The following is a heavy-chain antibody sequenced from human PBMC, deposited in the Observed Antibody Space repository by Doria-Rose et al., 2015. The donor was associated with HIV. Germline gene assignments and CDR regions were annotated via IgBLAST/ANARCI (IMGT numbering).Heavy chain of an antibody. Sequence: QVTLKESGPVLVKPTETPTLTCTVSGVSLSSPGMGVSWIRQPPGKALEWLANIFSDDERSYKTSLKCRLTISRGASKSQVVLTMTDMDPVDTATYYCARIKSSRWYHKYYFDFWGQGTLVIVSA. CDR1: GVSLSSPGMG. D-gene: IGHD6-13*01. CDR2: IFSDDER. V-gene: IGHV2-26*01. CDR3: ARIKSSRWYHKYYFDF. J-gene: IGHJ4*02.